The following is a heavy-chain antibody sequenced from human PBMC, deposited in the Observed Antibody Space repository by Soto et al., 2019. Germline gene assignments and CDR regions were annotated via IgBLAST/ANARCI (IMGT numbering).Heavy chain of an antibody. Sequence: QVQLQESGPGLVKPSQTLSLTCTVSGGSLNSGNDYWKYYWRWIRQQPGKGLEWIGNIYYIGTTQYNTSLSSRVTISVDGSQNQISLTLRSVTAADTAVYYCARNESDKGWFDPWGQGIQVTVSS. D-gene: IGHD2-21*02. CDR3: ARNESDKGWFDP. V-gene: IGHV4-31*03. J-gene: IGHJ5*02. CDR2: IYYIGTT. CDR1: GGSLNSGNDYWKYY.